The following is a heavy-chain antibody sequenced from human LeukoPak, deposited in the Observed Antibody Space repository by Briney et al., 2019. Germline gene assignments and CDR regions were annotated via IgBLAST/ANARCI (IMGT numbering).Heavy chain of an antibody. V-gene: IGHV3-23*01. D-gene: IGHD6-13*01. Sequence: GGSLRLSCAASGFTFSSYAMSWVRQAPGGGLEWVSAISGSGGSTYYADSVKGRFTISRDNSKNTLYLQMNSLRAEDTAVYYCATHSAAGNLYFNWFDPWGQGTLVTVSS. CDR2: ISGSGGST. CDR1: GFTFSSYA. J-gene: IGHJ5*02. CDR3: ATHSAAGNLYFNWFDP.